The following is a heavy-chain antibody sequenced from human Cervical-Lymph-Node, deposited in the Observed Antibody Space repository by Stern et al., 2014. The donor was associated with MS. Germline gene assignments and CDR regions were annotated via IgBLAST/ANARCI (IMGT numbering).Heavy chain of an antibody. V-gene: IGHV3-33*01. CDR2: IWYDGSNP. D-gene: IGHD6-13*01. CDR1: GFSFSRYA. Sequence: VQLGESGGGVVQPGRSLRHSCAASGFSFSRYAMHWVRQAPGKGLEWVALIWYDGSNPYYADSVTGRFTISRDNFKNTLYLQMNSLRAEDTAVYYCASAYSSSHYYFDYWGQGTLVTVSS. J-gene: IGHJ4*02. CDR3: ASAYSSSHYYFDY.